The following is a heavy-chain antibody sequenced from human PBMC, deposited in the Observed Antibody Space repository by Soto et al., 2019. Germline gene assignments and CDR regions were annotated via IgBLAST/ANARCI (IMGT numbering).Heavy chain of an antibody. CDR3: ARHLWSYYYGMDV. CDR2: IYYSGST. CDR1: GGSISSGDYY. V-gene: IGHV4-30-4*01. D-gene: IGHD3-10*01. J-gene: IGHJ6*02. Sequence: SETLSLTGTVSGGSISSGDYYWSWIRQPPGKGLEWIGYIYYSGSTYYNPSLKSRVTISVDTSKNQFSLKLSSVTAADTAVYYCARHLWSYYYGMDVWGQGTTVTVSS.